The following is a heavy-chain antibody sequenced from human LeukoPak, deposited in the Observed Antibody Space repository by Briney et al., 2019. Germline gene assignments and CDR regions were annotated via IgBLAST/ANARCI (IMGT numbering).Heavy chain of an antibody. CDR1: GYTFTSYG. Sequence: GASVKVSCKASGYTFTSYGISWVRQAPGQGLEWMGWISAYNGNTNYAQKLQGRVTMTTDTSTSTAYMELRSLRSDDTAVYYCARVREKRDSSGYHHYYYYGMDVWGQGTTVTVSS. V-gene: IGHV1-18*01. CDR2: ISAYNGNT. CDR3: ARVREKRDSSGYHHYYYYGMDV. J-gene: IGHJ6*02. D-gene: IGHD3-22*01.